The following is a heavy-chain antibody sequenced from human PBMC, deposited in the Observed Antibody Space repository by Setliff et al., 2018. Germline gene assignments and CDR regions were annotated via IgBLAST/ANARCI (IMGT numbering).Heavy chain of an antibody. V-gene: IGHV4-61*02. CDR3: ARSGDYGSGRLSP. D-gene: IGHD3-10*01. CDR1: GGSISSGDHY. Sequence: KLSETLSLTCTVSGGSISSGDHYWSWIRQPAGKGLEWIGRIHASGSTNYNPSLKSRVTISVDTSKNQFSLKLTSVTAADTAVYYCARSGDYGSGRLSPWGQGTLVTVSS. CDR2: IHASGST. J-gene: IGHJ5*02.